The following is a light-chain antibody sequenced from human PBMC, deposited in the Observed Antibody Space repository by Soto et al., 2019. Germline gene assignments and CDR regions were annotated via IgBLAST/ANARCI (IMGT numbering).Light chain of an antibody. CDR2: AVS. V-gene: IGKV1-39*01. Sequence: DIQMTQSPSSLSASVGDRVTITCRASQSISSYLNWYQQKPGQAPKLLIYAVSCLQSDVPATLSGSGAGTDFTLTISSLQPEDFATYFCQQCYDPAYTFGQGTKLEIK. CDR1: QSISSY. CDR3: QQCYDPAYT. J-gene: IGKJ2*01.